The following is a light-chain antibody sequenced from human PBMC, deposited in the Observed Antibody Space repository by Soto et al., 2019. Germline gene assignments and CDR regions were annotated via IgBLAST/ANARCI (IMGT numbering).Light chain of an antibody. V-gene: IGKV1-12*01. J-gene: IGKJ1*01. CDR2: TGS. Sequence: DIQMTQSPSSVSASVGDRVTITCRASQAIDSWLAWYQQKPGEAPKLLIFTGSLLHSGVPPRFSGSGSGTAFALTISSLQPEDFATYYCQQTLSFHPTFGQGTKV. CDR3: QQTLSFHPT. CDR1: QAIDSW.